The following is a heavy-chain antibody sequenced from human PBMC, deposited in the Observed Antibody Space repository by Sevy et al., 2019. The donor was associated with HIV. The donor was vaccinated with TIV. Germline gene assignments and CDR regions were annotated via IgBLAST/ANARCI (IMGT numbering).Heavy chain of an antibody. CDR3: AREGIAVAGIGYYFDY. V-gene: IGHV3-33*08. J-gene: IGHJ4*02. Sequence: GGSLRLSCAASGFIFNSYAMSWVRQAPGKGLEWVAIIWYDGSNKKYADSVKGRFSISRDNSKNTLYLQMNSLRAEDTAVYYCAREGIAVAGIGYYFDYWGQGTLVTVSS. CDR2: IWYDGSNK. D-gene: IGHD6-19*01. CDR1: GFIFNSYA.